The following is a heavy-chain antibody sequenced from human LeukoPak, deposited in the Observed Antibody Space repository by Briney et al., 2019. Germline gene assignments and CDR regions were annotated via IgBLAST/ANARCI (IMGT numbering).Heavy chain of an antibody. CDR3: ARYSSGSLHFDY. CDR1: GFTFSSYW. Sequence: GGSLRLSCAASGFTFSSYWMNWVRQAPGKGLEWVANIKQDGSEKYYVDSVRGRFTISRDNAKNSLYLQMNSLRAEDTAVYYCARYSSGSLHFDYWGQGTQVTVSS. J-gene: IGHJ4*02. V-gene: IGHV3-7*01. CDR2: IKQDGSEK. D-gene: IGHD3-22*01.